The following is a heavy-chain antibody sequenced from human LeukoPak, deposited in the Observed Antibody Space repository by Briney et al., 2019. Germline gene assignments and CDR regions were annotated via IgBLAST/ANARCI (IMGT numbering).Heavy chain of an antibody. CDR2: MNPNSGNT. CDR1: GYTFTSYD. D-gene: IGHD6-19*01. J-gene: IGHJ4*02. V-gene: IGHV1-8*03. Sequence: ASVKVSCKASGYTFTSYDINWVRQATGQGLEWMGWMNPNSGNTGYAQKFQGRVTITRNTSISTAYMELSSLRSEDTAVYYCARSGLRGQWLVHWGQGTLVTVSS. CDR3: ARSGLRGQWLVH.